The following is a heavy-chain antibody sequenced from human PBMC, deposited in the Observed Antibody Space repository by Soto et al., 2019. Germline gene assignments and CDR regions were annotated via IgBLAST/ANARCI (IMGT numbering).Heavy chain of an antibody. Sequence: GGSLRLSCAASGFTFSSYSMNWVRQAPGKGLEWVSSISSSSSYIYYADSVKGRFTISRDNAKNSLYLQMNSLRAEDTAVYYCARDKGDSDWFDPWGQGTLVTVSS. CDR1: GFTFSSYS. J-gene: IGHJ5*02. D-gene: IGHD3-16*01. CDR2: ISSSSSYI. CDR3: ARDKGDSDWFDP. V-gene: IGHV3-21*01.